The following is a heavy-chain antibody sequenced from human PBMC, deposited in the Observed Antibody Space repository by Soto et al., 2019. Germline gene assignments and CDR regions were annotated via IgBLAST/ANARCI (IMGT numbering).Heavy chain of an antibody. D-gene: IGHD6-19*01. CDR3: ARSTPPDYTSGWPYFDY. J-gene: IGHJ4*02. CDR1: GYTFTSYY. Sequence: ASVKVSCKASGYTFTSYYMHWVRQAPGKGLEWMGGFDPEDGETIYAQKFQGRVTMTEDTSTDTAYMELSSLRSEDTAMYYCARSTPPDYTSGWPYFDYWGQGTRVTVSS. CDR2: FDPEDGET. V-gene: IGHV1-24*01.